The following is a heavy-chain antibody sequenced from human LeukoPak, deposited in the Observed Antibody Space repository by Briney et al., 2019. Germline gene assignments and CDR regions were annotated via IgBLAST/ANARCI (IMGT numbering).Heavy chain of an antibody. CDR3: AREDDSGYDWFDP. Sequence: PSETLSLTCTVSGDSINSYYWSWIRQPPGKGLEWIGYIYYRGSTSYNPSLKSRVTISVDTSKNHFPLKLTSVTAADTAVYYCAREDDSGYDWFDPWGQGTLVTVSS. CDR1: GDSINSYY. D-gene: IGHD5-12*01. J-gene: IGHJ5*02. V-gene: IGHV4-59*01. CDR2: IYYRGST.